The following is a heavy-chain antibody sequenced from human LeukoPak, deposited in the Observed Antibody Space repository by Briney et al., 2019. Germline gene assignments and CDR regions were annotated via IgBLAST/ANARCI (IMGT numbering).Heavy chain of an antibody. CDR3: ARVILGGSYPSDY. V-gene: IGHV3-7*01. J-gene: IGHJ4*02. Sequence: GGSLRLSCAASGFTFSSYWMSWVRQAPGKGLEWVANIKQDGSEKYYVDSVKGRFTISRDNAKNSLYLQMNSLRAEDTAVYYCARVILGGSYPSDYWGQGTLVTVSS. CDR2: IKQDGSEK. D-gene: IGHD1-26*01. CDR1: GFTFSSYW.